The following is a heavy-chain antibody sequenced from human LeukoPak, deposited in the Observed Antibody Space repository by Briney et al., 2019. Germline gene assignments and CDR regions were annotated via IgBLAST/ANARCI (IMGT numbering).Heavy chain of an antibody. CDR2: INHSGST. CDR1: GGSFSGYY. CDR3: ARGGYDLDP. Sequence: SETLSLTCAVYGGSFSGYYWSWIRQPPGRGLEWIGEINHSGSTNYNPSLKSRVTISVDTSKNQFSLKLSSVTAADTAVYYCARGGYDLDPWGQGTLVIVSS. V-gene: IGHV4-34*01. D-gene: IGHD2-2*01. J-gene: IGHJ5*02.